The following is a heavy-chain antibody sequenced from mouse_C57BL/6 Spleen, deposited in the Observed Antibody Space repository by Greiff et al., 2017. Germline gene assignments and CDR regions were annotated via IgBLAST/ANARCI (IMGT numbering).Heavy chain of an antibody. V-gene: IGHV8-12*01. D-gene: IGHD2-1*01. CDR2: IYWDDDK. CDR1: GFSLSTSGMG. CDR3: ARKVDGNYVEAMDY. J-gene: IGHJ4*01. Sequence: QVTLKVSGPGILQSSQTLSLTCSFSGFSLSTSGMGVSWIRQPSGKGLEWLAHIYWDDDKSYNPSLKSRLTISKDTSRNQVFLKITSVNTADTATYYCARKVDGNYVEAMDYWGQGTSVTVSS.